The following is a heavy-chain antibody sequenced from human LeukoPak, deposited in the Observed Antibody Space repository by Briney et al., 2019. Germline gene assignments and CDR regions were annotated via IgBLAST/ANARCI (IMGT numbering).Heavy chain of an antibody. Sequence: GGSLRLSCAASGFTFSSYSMNWVRQAPGKGLEWVSSISSSSSYIYYADSVKGRFTISRDNAKNSLYLQMNSLRAEDTAVYYCARDYRIRGYSGYDPGYFDYWGQGTLVTVSS. CDR2: ISSSSSYI. V-gene: IGHV3-21*01. CDR1: GFTFSSYS. D-gene: IGHD5-12*01. CDR3: ARDYRIRGYSGYDPGYFDY. J-gene: IGHJ4*02.